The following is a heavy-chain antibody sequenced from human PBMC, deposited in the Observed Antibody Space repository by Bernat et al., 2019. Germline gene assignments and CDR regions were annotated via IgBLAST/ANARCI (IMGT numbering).Heavy chain of an antibody. D-gene: IGHD6-19*01. J-gene: IGHJ3*02. Sequence: QVQLVESGGGVFQPGRSLRLSCAASGFTFSSYAMHWVRQAPGKGLVWVAVISYDGSNKYYADSVKVRFTISRDNSKNTLYLQMNSLRAEDTAVYYCARGPVVGQWLTRGAFDIWGQGTMVTVSS. CDR1: GFTFSSYA. CDR2: ISYDGSNK. CDR3: ARGPVVGQWLTRGAFDI. V-gene: IGHV3-30-3*01.